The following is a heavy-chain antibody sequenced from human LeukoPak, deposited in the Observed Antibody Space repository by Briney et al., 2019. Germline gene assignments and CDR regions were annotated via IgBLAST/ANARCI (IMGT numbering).Heavy chain of an antibody. V-gene: IGHV3-33*01. Sequence: GGSLRLSCAASGFTFSSYGMHWVRQAPGKGLEWVAVIWYDGSNKYYADSVKGRFTISRDNSKNTLYLQMNSLRAEDTAVYYCARVSGSYHLYYYYGMDVWGQGTAVTVSS. CDR2: IWYDGSNK. D-gene: IGHD1-26*01. CDR3: ARVSGSYHLYYYYGMDV. CDR1: GFTFSSYG. J-gene: IGHJ6*02.